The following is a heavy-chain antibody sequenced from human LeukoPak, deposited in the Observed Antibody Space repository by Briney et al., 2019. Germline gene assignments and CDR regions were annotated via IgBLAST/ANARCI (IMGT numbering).Heavy chain of an antibody. CDR2: IGTAGDT. Sequence: HPGGSLRLSCAASGFTFSDYDMHWVRQPTGKGLEWVAAIGTAGDTYYTGFVKGRFTISRENAKNSLYLQMNSLRAGDTAVYYCARVAKERVGGVYYFDYWGQGTLVTVSS. CDR3: ARVAKERVGGVYYFDY. D-gene: IGHD1-1*01. V-gene: IGHV3-13*01. J-gene: IGHJ4*02. CDR1: GFTFSDYD.